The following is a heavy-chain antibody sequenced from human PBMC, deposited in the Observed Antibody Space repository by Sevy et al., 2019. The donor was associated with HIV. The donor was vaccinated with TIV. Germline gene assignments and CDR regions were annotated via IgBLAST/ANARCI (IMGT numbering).Heavy chain of an antibody. V-gene: IGHV4-59*02. CDR1: GGSVSGYF. CDR3: TRVDSSGHSDY. CDR2: IHHSGTT. J-gene: IGHJ4*02. Sequence: SETLSLTCTVSGGSVSGYFWSWIRQPPGRGLEWIGNIHHSGTTKYNPSLKSRLTISVDTSKNQFPLILTSATAADTAVYYCTRVDSSGHSDYWGQGTPVTVSS. D-gene: IGHD3-22*01.